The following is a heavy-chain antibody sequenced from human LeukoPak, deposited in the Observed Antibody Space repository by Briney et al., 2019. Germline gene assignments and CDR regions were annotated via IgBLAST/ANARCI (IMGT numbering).Heavy chain of an antibody. CDR2: ISWNSGSI. D-gene: IGHD1-7*01. Sequence: PGGSLRLSCAASGFTFDDYAMHWVRQAPGKSLEWVSGISWNSGSIGYADSVKGRFTISRDNAKNSLYLQMNSLRAEDTALYYCAKGENWNYEDYFDYWGQGTLVTVSS. V-gene: IGHV3-9*01. CDR1: GFTFDDYA. CDR3: AKGENWNYEDYFDY. J-gene: IGHJ4*02.